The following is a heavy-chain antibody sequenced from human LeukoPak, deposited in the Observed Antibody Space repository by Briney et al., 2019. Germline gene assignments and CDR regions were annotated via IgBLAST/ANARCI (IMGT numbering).Heavy chain of an antibody. D-gene: IGHD5-18*01. Sequence: LTGGSLRLSCTASGFTFSSYTMNWVRQAPGKGLEWVSAIHNGGGTTSYADSVKGRFTISRDNSKNTLYLQVNSLRSEDTAVYYCAKGGRGTASDYWGQGTLVTVSS. J-gene: IGHJ4*02. V-gene: IGHV3-23*01. CDR1: GFTFSSYT. CDR3: AKGGRGTASDY. CDR2: IHNGGGTT.